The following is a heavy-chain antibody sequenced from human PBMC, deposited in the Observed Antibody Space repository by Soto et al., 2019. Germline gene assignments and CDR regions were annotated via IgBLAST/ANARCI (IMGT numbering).Heavy chain of an antibody. V-gene: IGHV1-46*01. CDR2: IIPIFGTA. Sequence: ASVKVSCKASGYTFTSYYMHWVRQAPGQGLEWMGGIIPIFGTANYAQKFQGRVTITRDTSASTAYMELSSLRSEDTAVYYCARVISSSYYYGMDVWGQGTTVTVSS. J-gene: IGHJ6*02. CDR3: ARVISSSYYYGMDV. CDR1: GYTFTSYY.